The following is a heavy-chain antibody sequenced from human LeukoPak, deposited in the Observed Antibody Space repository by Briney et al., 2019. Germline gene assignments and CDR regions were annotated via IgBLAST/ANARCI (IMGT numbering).Heavy chain of an antibody. CDR2: IYSSGST. D-gene: IGHD1-26*01. CDR3: AKSGGYGLIDY. CDR1: GASISGSGYY. V-gene: IGHV4-39*01. J-gene: IGHJ4*02. Sequence: SETLSLTCTVSGASISGSGYYWGWLRQPPGKGLEWIGSIYSSGSTYYNASRQSRVTISIETSKHQISLRLTSVTAADTAMYYCAKSGGYGLIDYWGQGTLVTVSS.